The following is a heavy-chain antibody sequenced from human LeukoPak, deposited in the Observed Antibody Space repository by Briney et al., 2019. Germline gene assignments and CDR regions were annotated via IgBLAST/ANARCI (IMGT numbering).Heavy chain of an antibody. V-gene: IGHV4-59*01. CDR2: IYYSGST. CDR1: GGSISSYY. D-gene: IGHD5-12*01. CDR3: ARDVGYSGYGDDAFDI. J-gene: IGHJ3*02. Sequence: PSETLSLTCTVSGGSISSYYWSWLRQPPGKGLEWIGYIYYSGSTNYNPSLKSRVTISVDTSKNQFSLKLSSVTAADTAVYYCARDVGYSGYGDDAFDIWGQGTMVTVSS.